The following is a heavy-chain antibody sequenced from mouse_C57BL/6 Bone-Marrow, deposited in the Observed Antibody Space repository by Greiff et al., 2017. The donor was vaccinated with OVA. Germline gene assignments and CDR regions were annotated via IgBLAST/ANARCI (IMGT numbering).Heavy chain of an antibody. D-gene: IGHD1-1*01. CDR2: IRNKPNGSTT. Sequence: EVQLVESGGGLVQPGDSLSLSCAASGFTFTNYYMSRVRQPPGKALEWLAFIRNKPNGSTTEYSASVKGRFTISRDNSQSILYLQMNALRAEDSATYYCARYKGRVAVDYFDYWGQGTALTVSS. V-gene: IGHV7-3*01. CDR1: GFTFTNYY. J-gene: IGHJ2*01. CDR3: ARYKGRVAVDYFDY.